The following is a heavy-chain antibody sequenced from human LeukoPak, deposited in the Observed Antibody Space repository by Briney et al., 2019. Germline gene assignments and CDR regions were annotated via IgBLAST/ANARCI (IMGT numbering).Heavy chain of an antibody. CDR3: AADDMVAFK. D-gene: IGHD5-12*01. CDR1: GFTFSNSA. CDR2: IVVGRGNT. J-gene: IGHJ4*02. Sequence: SVKVSCKASGFTFSNSAMQGVRQARGQGLEGIGWIVVGRGNTNYAQKFQKRVTITRDMSTSTAYMELSSLRSEDTAIYYCAADDMVAFKWGQGTLVTVSS. V-gene: IGHV1-58*02.